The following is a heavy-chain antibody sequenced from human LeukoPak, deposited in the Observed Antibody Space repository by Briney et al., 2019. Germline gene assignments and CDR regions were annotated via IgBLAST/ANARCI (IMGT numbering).Heavy chain of an antibody. Sequence: GGSLRLSCAASGFTFSSYAMSWVRQAPGKGLEWVSAISGSGGSTYYADSVKGRFTISRDNSKNTLYLQMNSLRAEDTAVYYCAKGRPITIFGVVNPYYYYGMDVWGQGTTVTVSS. V-gene: IGHV3-23*01. CDR3: AKGRPITIFGVVNPYYYYGMDV. D-gene: IGHD3-3*01. J-gene: IGHJ6*02. CDR2: ISGSGGST. CDR1: GFTFSSYA.